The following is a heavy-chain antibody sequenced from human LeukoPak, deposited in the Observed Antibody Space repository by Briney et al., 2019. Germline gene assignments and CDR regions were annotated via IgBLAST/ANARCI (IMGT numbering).Heavy chain of an antibody. J-gene: IGHJ4*02. Sequence: ASVKVSCKASGYSFTGNYTHWVRSAPGQGFEWMGWINPNTGGTNYAQKFKGRVLMTRDTSISTAYLELSSLKSDDTAVYYCARVGYCSRGVCYNYDYWGQGTQVTVSS. V-gene: IGHV1-2*02. D-gene: IGHD2-8*01. CDR3: ARVGYCSRGVCYNYDY. CDR1: GYSFTGNY. CDR2: INPNTGGT.